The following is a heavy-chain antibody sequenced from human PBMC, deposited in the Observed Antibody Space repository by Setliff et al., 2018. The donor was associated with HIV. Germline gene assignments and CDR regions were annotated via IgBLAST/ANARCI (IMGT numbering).Heavy chain of an antibody. Sequence: GESLKISCKGSGYSFTSYCIGWVRQMPGKGLEWMGIIYPGDSDTRYSPSFQGQVSISADLSITTAYLQWSSLKASDTAIYYCTRRRRAPGVEDLEAYWGQGTLVTVSS. V-gene: IGHV5-51*01. D-gene: IGHD7-27*01. CDR2: IYPGDSDT. J-gene: IGHJ4*02. CDR3: TRRRRAPGVEDLEAY. CDR1: GYSFTSYC.